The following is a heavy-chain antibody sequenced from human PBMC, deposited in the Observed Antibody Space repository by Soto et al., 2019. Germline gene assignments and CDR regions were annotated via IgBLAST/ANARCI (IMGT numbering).Heavy chain of an antibody. CDR1: GFTFSSYG. CDR2: IWYDGSNK. V-gene: IGHV3-33*01. D-gene: IGHD3-10*01. J-gene: IGHJ4*02. Sequence: GGSLRLSCAASGFTFSSYGMHWVRQAPGKGLEWVAVIWYDGSNKYYADSVKGRFTISRDNSKNTLYLQMNSLRAEDTAVYYCARDAVWFGEFTLDDWGQGTLVTVSS. CDR3: ARDAVWFGEFTLDD.